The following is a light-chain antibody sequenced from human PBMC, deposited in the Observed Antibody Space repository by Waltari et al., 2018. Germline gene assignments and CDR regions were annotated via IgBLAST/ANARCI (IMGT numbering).Light chain of an antibody. CDR3: SSYAGSDNPNVV. CDR1: SSDVGGYNY. Sequence: QSALTQPPSASGSPGQSVTISCTGTSSDVGGYNYVSWYQQHPAKAPKVMIFEVSKRPSGVPDRFSGSKSGNTASLPVSGLQAEDEADYFCSSYAGSDNPNVVFGGGTKLIVL. V-gene: IGLV2-8*01. J-gene: IGLJ2*01. CDR2: EVS.